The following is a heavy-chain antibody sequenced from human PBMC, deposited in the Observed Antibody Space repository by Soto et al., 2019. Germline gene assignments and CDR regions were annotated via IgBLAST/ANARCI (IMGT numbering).Heavy chain of an antibody. CDR2: ISSDGSNK. Sequence: QVQLVESGGGVVQPGRSLRLSCEASGFIFSKYGMHWVRQVPGKGLEWVAVISSDGSNKYYADSVKGRFTISRDSYKXXXXXXXXXXXXXXXXXXXXXXXXXXXXGNYFDSWGQGTLVTVSS. CDR3: XXXXXXXXGNYFDS. J-gene: IGHJ4*02. D-gene: IGHD1-1*01. V-gene: IGHV3-30*03. CDR1: GFIFSKYG.